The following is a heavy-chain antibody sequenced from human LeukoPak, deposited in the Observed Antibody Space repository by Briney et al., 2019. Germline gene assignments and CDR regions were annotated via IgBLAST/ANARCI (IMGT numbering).Heavy chain of an antibody. Sequence: SETLSLTCTVSGGSISSSSYYWGWIRQPPGKGLEWIGSIYYSGSTYYNPSLKSRVTISVDTSKNQFSLKLSSVTAADTAVYYCARGGTVTTEIDYWGQGTLVTVSS. CDR1: GGSISSSSYY. J-gene: IGHJ4*02. CDR3: ARGGTVTTEIDY. V-gene: IGHV4-39*01. D-gene: IGHD4-11*01. CDR2: IYYSGST.